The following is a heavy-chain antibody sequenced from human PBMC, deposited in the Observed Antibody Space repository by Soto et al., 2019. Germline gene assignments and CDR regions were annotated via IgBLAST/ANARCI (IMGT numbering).Heavy chain of an antibody. J-gene: IGHJ4*01. Sequence: SETLSLTCTVSGGSINNDYWSWIRQPPGKGLEWIGHMYYSGSTNYNPSLKSRVTISVDTSKNQFSLKLSSVTAADTAVYYCGREASAGPFDYWGHGTLVTVSS. CDR1: GGSINNDY. CDR2: MYYSGST. D-gene: IGHD6-13*01. V-gene: IGHV4-59*01. CDR3: GREASAGPFDY.